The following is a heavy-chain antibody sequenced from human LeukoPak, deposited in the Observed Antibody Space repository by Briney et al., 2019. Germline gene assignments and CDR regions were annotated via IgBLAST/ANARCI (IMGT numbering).Heavy chain of an antibody. CDR3: ATYTRDGSGYSPTDY. CDR1: GYTLTELS. V-gene: IGHV1-24*01. CDR2: FDPEDGET. J-gene: IGHJ4*02. Sequence: ASVKVSCKVSGYTLTELSMHWVRQAPGKGLEWMGGFDPEDGETIYAQKFQGRVTMTEDTSTDTAYMELSSLRSEDTAVYYCATYTRDGSGYSPTDYWGQGTLVTVSS. D-gene: IGHD3-22*01.